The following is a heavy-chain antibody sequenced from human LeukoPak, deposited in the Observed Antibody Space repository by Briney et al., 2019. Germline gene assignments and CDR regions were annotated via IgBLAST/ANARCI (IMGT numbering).Heavy chain of an antibody. D-gene: IGHD1-26*01. CDR2: IYYSGST. Sequence: PSETLSLTCTVSGGSISSYYWSWIRQPPGKGLEWIGYIYYSGSTNYNPSLKSRVTISVDTSKNQFSLELSSVTATDTAIYYCARQGGGGRAFDIWGQGTMVTVSS. J-gene: IGHJ3*02. CDR1: GGSISSYY. CDR3: ARQGGGGRAFDI. V-gene: IGHV4-59*08.